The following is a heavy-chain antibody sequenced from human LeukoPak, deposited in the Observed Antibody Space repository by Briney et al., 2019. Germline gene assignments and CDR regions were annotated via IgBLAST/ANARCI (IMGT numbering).Heavy chain of an antibody. CDR2: ISSSSSYI. Sequence: GGSLRLSCAASGFTFSSYSMNWVRQAPGKGLEWVSSISSSSSYIYYADSVKGRFTISRDNAKNSLYLQMNSLRAEDTAVYYCARHPEMATTNGAFDIWGQGTMVTVSS. D-gene: IGHD5-24*01. CDR1: GFTFSSYS. CDR3: ARHPEMATTNGAFDI. J-gene: IGHJ3*02. V-gene: IGHV3-21*01.